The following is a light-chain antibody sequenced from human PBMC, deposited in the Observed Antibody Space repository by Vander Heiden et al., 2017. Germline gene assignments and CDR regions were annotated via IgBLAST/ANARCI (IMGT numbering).Light chain of an antibody. J-gene: IGKJ1*01. V-gene: IGKV3D-15*01. Sequence: ATLSGSPGDVAIIAWRARQEVGMSVAGYEQKPGQAARLLMQGATTTVTGIPARFRGSGSGTEFTLTISSLQSEDFAVYFCQHYYDWPPWTFGRGTKVEIK. CDR1: QEVGMS. CDR2: GAT. CDR3: QHYYDWPPWT.